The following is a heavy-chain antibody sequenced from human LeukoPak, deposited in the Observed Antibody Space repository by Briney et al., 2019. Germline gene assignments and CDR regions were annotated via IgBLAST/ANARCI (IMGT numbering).Heavy chain of an antibody. Sequence: GGSLRLSCGASGFSFSTSWMTWVRRAPGKGVEWVASIKEDGTKQYFVDSVTGRFTISRDNDKSSLYLQMNSLRVEDTAVYYCARDPPPPLDAFDIWGQGTMVTVSS. CDR2: IKEDGTKQ. J-gene: IGHJ3*02. CDR3: ARDPPPPLDAFDI. CDR1: GFSFSTSW. V-gene: IGHV3-7*01.